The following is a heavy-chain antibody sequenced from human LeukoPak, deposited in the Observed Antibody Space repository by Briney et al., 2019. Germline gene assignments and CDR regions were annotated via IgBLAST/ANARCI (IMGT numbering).Heavy chain of an antibody. CDR3: ARGPLFFGVVITHYYYYYMDV. CDR1: GGSFSGYY. V-gene: IGHV4-34*01. Sequence: SETLSLTCAVYGGSFSGYYWSWIRQPPGKGLEWIGEINHSGSTNYNPSLKSRVTISVDTSKNQFSLKLSSVTAADTAVYYCARGPLFFGVVITHYYYYYMDVWGKGTTVTVSS. CDR2: INHSGST. D-gene: IGHD3-3*01. J-gene: IGHJ6*03.